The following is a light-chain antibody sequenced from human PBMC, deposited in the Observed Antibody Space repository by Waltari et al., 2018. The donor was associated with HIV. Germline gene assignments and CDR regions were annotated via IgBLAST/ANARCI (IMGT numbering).Light chain of an antibody. CDR3: CSYAGAYTVI. J-gene: IGLJ2*01. Sequence: QSALTQPRSVSGSPGQSVTISCPGTSSDVGAYDYVSWYPQHPGTAPKLIIYDVSQRPSGVPDRFSGSKSGDTASLTISGLQGEDEAEYYCCSYAGAYTVILGGGTKLTVL. CDR1: SSDVGAYDY. CDR2: DVS. V-gene: IGLV2-11*01.